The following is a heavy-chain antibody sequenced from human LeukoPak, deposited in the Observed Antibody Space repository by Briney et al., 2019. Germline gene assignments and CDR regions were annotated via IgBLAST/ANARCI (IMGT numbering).Heavy chain of an antibody. V-gene: IGHV1-2*06. CDR2: INPNSGGT. J-gene: IGHJ4*02. D-gene: IGHD1-14*01. Sequence: ASVKVSCKAFGYTFTGYYMHWVRQAPGQGLEWMGRINPNSGGTNYAQKFQGRVTMTRDTSISTAYMELSRLRSDDTAVYYCASAITYGKPERNDYWGQGTLVTVSS. CDR1: GYTFTGYY. CDR3: ASAITYGKPERNDY.